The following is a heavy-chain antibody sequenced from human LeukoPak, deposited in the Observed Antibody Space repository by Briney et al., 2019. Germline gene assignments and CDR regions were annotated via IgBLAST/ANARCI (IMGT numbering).Heavy chain of an antibody. Sequence: GRSLRLSCAASGFTFDDYAMHWVRQAPGKGLEWVSGVNWKSNRSGYADSVKGRFTISRDNAKKSLYLQMNSLRAEDTALYYCAKDAYSDDRGYFDYWCQGTLVTVSS. D-gene: IGHD5-12*01. CDR2: VNWKSNRS. CDR3: AKDAYSDDRGYFDY. CDR1: GFTFDDYA. V-gene: IGHV3-9*01. J-gene: IGHJ4*02.